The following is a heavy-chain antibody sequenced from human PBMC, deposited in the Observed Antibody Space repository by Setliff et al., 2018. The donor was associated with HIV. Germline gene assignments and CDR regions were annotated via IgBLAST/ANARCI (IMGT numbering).Heavy chain of an antibody. CDR3: ARDPSIAVAGAAV. Sequence: GASVKVSCKASGYTFTTYAMHCVLQSPGQRLEWMGWIDAGNGNTKYSQKFQGRVTITRDTSASTAYMELSSLRSEDTAVYYCARDPSIAVAGAAVWGQGTTVTVSS. J-gene: IGHJ6*02. D-gene: IGHD6-19*01. CDR1: GYTFTTYA. V-gene: IGHV1-3*01. CDR2: IDAGNGNT.